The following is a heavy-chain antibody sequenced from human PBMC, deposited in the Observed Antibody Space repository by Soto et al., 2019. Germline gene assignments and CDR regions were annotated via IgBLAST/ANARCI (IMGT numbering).Heavy chain of an antibody. Sequence: AETLSLTCSVSGVSISSYFWSWIRQAPGRGLEWIGYTYHRGSTNYSPSLKSRVAISLDTSENQFSLKVNSVTAADTAVYYCARIGGYHGPLDYWGQGTPVTVSS. J-gene: IGHJ4*02. CDR3: ARIGGYHGPLDY. CDR2: TYHRGST. D-gene: IGHD6-25*01. CDR1: GVSISSYF. V-gene: IGHV4-59*01.